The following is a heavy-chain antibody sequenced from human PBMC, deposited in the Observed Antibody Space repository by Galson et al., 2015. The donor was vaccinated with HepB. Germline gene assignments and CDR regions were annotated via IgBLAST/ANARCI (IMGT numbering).Heavy chain of an antibody. J-gene: IGHJ3*02. CDR3: VRPLGVPIAPNAFGI. CDR1: GGSISSYY. D-gene: IGHD2-2*01. CDR2: IYYSGST. Sequence: ETLSLTCTVSGGSISSYYWSWIRQPPGKGLEWIGYIYYSGSTNYNPSLKSRVTISVDTSKNQFSLKLSSVTAADTAVYYCVRPLGVPIAPNAFGIWDQGTMVTVSS. V-gene: IGHV4-59*08.